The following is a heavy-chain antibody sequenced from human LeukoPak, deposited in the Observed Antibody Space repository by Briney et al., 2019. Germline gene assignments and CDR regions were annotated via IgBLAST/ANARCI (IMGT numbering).Heavy chain of an antibody. Sequence: SQTLSLTCTVSGGSISSGGYYWSWIRQHPGKGLEWIGYIYYSGSTYYNPSLKSRVTISVGTSKNQFSLKLSSVTAADTAVYYCAAQGIARNWFDPWGQGTLVTVSS. J-gene: IGHJ5*02. CDR3: AAQGIARNWFDP. V-gene: IGHV4-31*03. D-gene: IGHD6-13*01. CDR2: IYYSGST. CDR1: GGSISSGGYY.